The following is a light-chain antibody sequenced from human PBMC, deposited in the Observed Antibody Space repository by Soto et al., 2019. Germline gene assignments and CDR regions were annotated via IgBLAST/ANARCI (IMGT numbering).Light chain of an antibody. V-gene: IGKV3-20*01. CDR3: QYYDTFRT. CDR2: GAS. Sequence: EIVLTQSPGTLSLSPGERATLYCRASQSVSSNHLAWYQQKPGQAPRLLIYGASGRATGIPDRFSGSGSGTDFTLTISRLEPEDFAVYYCQYYDTFRTFGQGTKVDIK. CDR1: QSVSSNH. J-gene: IGKJ1*01.